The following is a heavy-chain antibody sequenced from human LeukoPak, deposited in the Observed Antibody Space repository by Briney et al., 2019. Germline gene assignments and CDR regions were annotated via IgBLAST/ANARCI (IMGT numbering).Heavy chain of an antibody. Sequence: GGSLRLSCAASGFTFSSYGMHWVRQAPGKGLEWVAFIRYDGSNKYYADSVKGRFTISRDNSKNTLYLQMNSLRAEDTAVYYCAKDPGYYDFWSAPWVDYYYVDVWGKGTTVTVSS. CDR1: GFTFSSYG. J-gene: IGHJ6*03. V-gene: IGHV3-30*02. D-gene: IGHD3-3*01. CDR3: AKDPGYYDFWSAPWVDYYYVDV. CDR2: IRYDGSNK.